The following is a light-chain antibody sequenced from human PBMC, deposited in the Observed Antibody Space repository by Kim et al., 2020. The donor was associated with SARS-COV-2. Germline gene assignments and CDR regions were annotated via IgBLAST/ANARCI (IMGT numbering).Light chain of an antibody. CDR2: STN. Sequence: QTVVTQEPSFSVSPGGTVTLTCGLNSGSVSTSYYPSWYQQTPGQAPRTLIYSTNRRSSGVPDRFSGSILGNKAALTITGAQADDESDYYCVLYMGSGTWVFGGGTKVTVL. CDR1: SGSVSTSYY. J-gene: IGLJ3*02. CDR3: VLYMGSGTWV. V-gene: IGLV8-61*01.